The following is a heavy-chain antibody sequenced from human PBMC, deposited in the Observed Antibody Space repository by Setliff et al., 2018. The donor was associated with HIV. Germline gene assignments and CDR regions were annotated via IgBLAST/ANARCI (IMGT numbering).Heavy chain of an antibody. J-gene: IGHJ4*02. CDR1: GGSFSDYY. CDR2: INHGGST. V-gene: IGHV4-34*01. CDR3: ARGLDVWGTYRYRNYFDY. D-gene: IGHD3-16*02. Sequence: SEILSLTCAVYGGSFSDYYWSWIRQSPGRGLEWIGEINHGGSTIYNQSHKSRVTISIDTSKNQFSLNLTSVTAADTAIYYCARGLDVWGTYRYRNYFDYWGQGTLVTVSS.